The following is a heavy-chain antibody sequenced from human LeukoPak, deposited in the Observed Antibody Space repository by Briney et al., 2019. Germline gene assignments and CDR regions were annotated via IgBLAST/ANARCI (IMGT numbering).Heavy chain of an antibody. D-gene: IGHD5-18*01. CDR3: AVRGHSYGPFDY. CDR1: GGSISSYY. Sequence: KPSETLSLTCTVSGGSISSYYWSWIRQPPGKGLEWIGYIYYSGSTNYNPSLKSRVTISVDTSKNQFSLKLSSVTAADTAVYYCAVRGHSYGPFDYWGQGTLVTVSS. V-gene: IGHV4-59*08. J-gene: IGHJ4*02. CDR2: IYYSGST.